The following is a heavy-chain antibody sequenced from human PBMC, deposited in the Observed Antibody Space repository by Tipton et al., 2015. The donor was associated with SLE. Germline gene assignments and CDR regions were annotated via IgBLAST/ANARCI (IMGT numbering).Heavy chain of an antibody. Sequence: GSLRLSCAASGFTFDDYAMHWVRQAPGKGLEWVSLISGDGGSTYYADSVKGRFTISRDNSKNSLYLQMNGLRTEDTALYYCAKDGGGDGYNYGLRGFFDYWGQGTLVTVSS. J-gene: IGHJ4*02. CDR1: GFTFDDYA. V-gene: IGHV3-43*02. CDR2: ISGDGGST. CDR3: AKDGGGDGYNYGLRGFFDY. D-gene: IGHD5-24*01.